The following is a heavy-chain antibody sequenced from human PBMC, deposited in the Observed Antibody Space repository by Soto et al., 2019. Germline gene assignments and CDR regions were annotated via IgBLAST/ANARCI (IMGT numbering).Heavy chain of an antibody. CDR3: ASQDGNEPAAT. J-gene: IGHJ5*02. Sequence: ASVKVSCKASGGTFSSYAISWVRQAPGQGLEWMGGIIPIFGTANYAQKFQGRVTIIADESTSTAYMELSSLRSEDTAVYYCASQDGNEPAATWGQGTLVTVSS. CDR1: GGTFSSYA. CDR2: IIPIFGTA. D-gene: IGHD2-2*01. V-gene: IGHV1-69*13.